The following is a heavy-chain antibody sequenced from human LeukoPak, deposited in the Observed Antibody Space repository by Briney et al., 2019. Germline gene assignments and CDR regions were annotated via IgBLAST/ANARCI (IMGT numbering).Heavy chain of an antibody. V-gene: IGHV1-18*01. CDR2: IAPYNGDT. Sequence: ASVRVTCKASGYTFTNFGITWVRQAPGQGLEWMGWIAPYNGDTHYTQSLQDRVTITTDTSTSTAYMELRSLRSDDTAVYYCASRKYYDTTGYYQFYLDYLVQGTLVTVSS. CDR1: GYTFTNFG. CDR3: ASRKYYDTTGYYQFYLDY. J-gene: IGHJ4*02. D-gene: IGHD3-22*01.